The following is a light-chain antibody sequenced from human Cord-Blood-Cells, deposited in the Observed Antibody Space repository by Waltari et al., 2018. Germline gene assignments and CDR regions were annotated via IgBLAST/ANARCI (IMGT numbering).Light chain of an antibody. CDR1: SSNIGAGYD. CDR3: QSYDSSLSGSV. Sequence: QSVLTQPPSVSGAPGQRVTISCTGSSSNIGAGYDVHWYQQLPGTAPKLLIYGNSNQPPGVPDRFSGSKSGTSASLAITGLQAEDEADYYCQSYDSSLSGSVFGGGTKLTVL. CDR2: GNS. J-gene: IGLJ3*02. V-gene: IGLV1-40*01.